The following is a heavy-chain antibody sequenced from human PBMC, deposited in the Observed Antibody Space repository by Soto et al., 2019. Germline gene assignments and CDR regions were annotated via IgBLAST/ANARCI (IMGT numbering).Heavy chain of an antibody. CDR2: IYSGGST. D-gene: IGHD4-17*01. CDR1: GFTVSSNY. V-gene: IGHV3-53*04. CDR3: ARGEGYGDPFDY. J-gene: IGHJ4*02. Sequence: VQMVESGGGLVQPGGSLRLSCAASGFTVSSNYMSCVRQAPGKGLEWVSVIYSGGSTYYADSVKGRFSISRHNSKNALDLQMNSLSAEDTAVYYGARGEGYGDPFDYWGQGTLVTVSS.